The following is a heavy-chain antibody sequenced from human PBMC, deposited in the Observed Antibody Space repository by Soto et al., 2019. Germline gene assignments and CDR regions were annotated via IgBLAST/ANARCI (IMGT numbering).Heavy chain of an antibody. J-gene: IGHJ3*02. CDR1: GGSISSGGYY. V-gene: IGHV4-31*03. D-gene: IGHD4-17*01. CDR2: IYYSGST. CDR3: ARDHVAVTTCGYAFDI. Sequence: QVQLQESGPGLVKPSQTLSLTCTVSGGSISSGGYYWSCIRQHPAKGLEWIGYIYYSGSTYYNASLKSRVTISVDTSKNQFSLKLSSVTAADTAVYYCARDHVAVTTCGYAFDIWGQGTMVTVSS.